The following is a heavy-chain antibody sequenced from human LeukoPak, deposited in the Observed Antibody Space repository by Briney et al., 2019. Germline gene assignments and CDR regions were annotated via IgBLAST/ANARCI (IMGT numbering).Heavy chain of an antibody. J-gene: IGHJ4*02. D-gene: IGHD6-19*01. CDR1: GFTFSSYA. V-gene: IGHV3-64*01. Sequence: GGSLRLSCAASGFTFSSYAMHWVRQAPGKGLEYVSAISSNGGSTYYANSVKGRFTISRDNSKNTLYLQMGSLRAEDVAVYYCARDLGYSSGWYDYWGQGTLVTVSS. CDR2: ISSNGGST. CDR3: ARDLGYSSGWYDY.